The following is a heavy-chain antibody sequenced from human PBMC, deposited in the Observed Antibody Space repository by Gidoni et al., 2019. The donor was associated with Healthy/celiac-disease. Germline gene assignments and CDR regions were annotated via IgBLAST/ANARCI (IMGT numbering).Heavy chain of an antibody. CDR3: ARGYCSGGSCYWNAFDI. Sequence: GDYYWSWIRQPPGKGLEWIGYIYYSGSTYYNPSLKSRVTISVDTSKNQFSLKLRSVTAADTAVYYCARGYCSGGSCYWNAFDIWGQGTMVTVSS. J-gene: IGHJ3*02. CDR1: GDYY. D-gene: IGHD2-15*01. CDR2: IYYSGST. V-gene: IGHV4-30-4*01.